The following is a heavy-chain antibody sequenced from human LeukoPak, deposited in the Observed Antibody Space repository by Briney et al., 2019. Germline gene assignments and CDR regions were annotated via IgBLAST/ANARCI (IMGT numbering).Heavy chain of an antibody. D-gene: IGHD3-3*01. CDR2: MNPNSGNT. V-gene: IGHV1-8*01. J-gene: IGHJ4*02. CDR3: ARADRVVIAEYYFDY. Sequence: ASVKDSCKASGYTFTSYDINWVRQATGQGLEWMGWMNPNSGNTGYAQKFQGRVTMTRNTSISTAYMELSSLRSEDTAVYYCARADRVVIAEYYFDYWGQGTLVTVSS. CDR1: GYTFTSYD.